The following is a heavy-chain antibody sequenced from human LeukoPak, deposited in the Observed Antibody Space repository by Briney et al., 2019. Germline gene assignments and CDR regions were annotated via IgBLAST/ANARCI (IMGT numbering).Heavy chain of an antibody. Sequence: GGSLRLSCAASGFTFWNYAITWVRQAPGKGLEWVSITSGSGGSTYYADSVKGRFTISRDNSKNTLYLQMNSLRAEDTAVYYCAKFPRANWFDPWGQGTLVTVSS. V-gene: IGHV3-23*01. CDR2: TSGSGGST. J-gene: IGHJ5*02. CDR1: GFTFWNYA. CDR3: AKFPRANWFDP.